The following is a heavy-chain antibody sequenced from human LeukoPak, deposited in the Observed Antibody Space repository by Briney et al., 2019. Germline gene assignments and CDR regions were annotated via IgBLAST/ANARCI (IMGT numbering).Heavy chain of an antibody. Sequence: GGSLRLSCAASGFTFSSYAMSWVRQAPGKGLEGVSAISGSGGSTYYADSVKGRVTISRDNSKNTLYLQMNSLRAEDTAVYYCAKTMIVVVIPYYFDYWGQGTLVTVSS. CDR2: ISGSGGST. V-gene: IGHV3-23*01. J-gene: IGHJ4*02. D-gene: IGHD3-22*01. CDR1: GFTFSSYA. CDR3: AKTMIVVVIPYYFDY.